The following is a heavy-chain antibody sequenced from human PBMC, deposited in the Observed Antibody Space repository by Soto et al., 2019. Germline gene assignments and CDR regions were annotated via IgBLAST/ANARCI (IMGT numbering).Heavy chain of an antibody. Sequence: SETLSLTCTVSGGSISSYYWSWIRQPPGKGLEWIGYIYYSGSTNYNPSLKSRVTISVDTSKNQFSLKLSSVTAADTAVYYCASSNYNYYYYYYMDVWGKGTTVTVSS. CDR2: IYYSGST. CDR3: ASSNYNYYYYYYMDV. J-gene: IGHJ6*03. D-gene: IGHD4-4*01. V-gene: IGHV4-59*01. CDR1: GGSISSYY.